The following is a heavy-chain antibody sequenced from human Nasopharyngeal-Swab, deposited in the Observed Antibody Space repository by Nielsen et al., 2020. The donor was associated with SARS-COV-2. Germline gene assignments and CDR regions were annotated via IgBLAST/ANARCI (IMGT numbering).Heavy chain of an antibody. J-gene: IGHJ2*01. V-gene: IGHV1-2*06. CDR3: AADLQTTMAHWYFDL. D-gene: IGHD1/OR15-1a*01. Sequence: ASVKVSCKASGYTFTDYYMHWVRQAPGEGLEYMGRINPHSGDTNYAQKFQEGVTITRDMSTSTAYMEVSSLRSEDTAVYFCAADLQTTMAHWYFDLWGRGTLVTVSS. CDR2: INPHSGDT. CDR1: GYTFTDYY.